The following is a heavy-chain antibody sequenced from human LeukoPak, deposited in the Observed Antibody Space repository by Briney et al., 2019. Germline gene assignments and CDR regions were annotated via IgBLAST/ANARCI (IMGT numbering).Heavy chain of an antibody. J-gene: IGHJ4*02. CDR1: GFTFSSYA. CDR2: ISGSGGST. D-gene: IGHD3-22*01. CDR3: AKAGAMIVVVSHYFFDY. V-gene: IGHV3-23*01. Sequence: GASLRLSCAAAGFTFSSYAMSWVRQAPGKGREWGSAISGSGGSTYYADSVKGRFTISRDNSKNTLYLQMNSLRAEDMAVYYCAKAGAMIVVVSHYFFDYWGQGTLVTVSS.